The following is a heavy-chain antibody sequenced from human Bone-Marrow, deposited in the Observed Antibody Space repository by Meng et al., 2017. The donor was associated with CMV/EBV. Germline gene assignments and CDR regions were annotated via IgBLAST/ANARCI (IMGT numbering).Heavy chain of an antibody. CDR2: IKQDGSEK. Sequence: GESLKISCAASGFIFSRYVMNWVRQAPGKGLEWVANIKQDGSEKYYVDSVKGRFTISRDNAKNSLYLQMNSLRAEDTAVYYCALMATTVYYYGMDVWGQGTTVTVSS. CDR3: ALMATTVYYYGMDV. J-gene: IGHJ6*02. CDR1: GFIFSRYV. D-gene: IGHD5-24*01. V-gene: IGHV3-7*01.